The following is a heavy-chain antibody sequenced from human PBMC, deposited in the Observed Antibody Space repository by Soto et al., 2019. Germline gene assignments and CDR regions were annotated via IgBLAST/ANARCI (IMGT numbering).Heavy chain of an antibody. CDR2: INHSGST. D-gene: IGHD3-3*01. J-gene: IGHJ5*02. Sequence: SETLSLTCAVYGGSFSGYYWSWIRQPPGKGLEWIGEINHSGSTNYNPSLKSRVTISVDTSKNQFSLKLSSVTAADTAVYYCASATYYDFWSGYYSPFDPWGQGTLVTVS. V-gene: IGHV4-34*01. CDR3: ASATYYDFWSGYYSPFDP. CDR1: GGSFSGYY.